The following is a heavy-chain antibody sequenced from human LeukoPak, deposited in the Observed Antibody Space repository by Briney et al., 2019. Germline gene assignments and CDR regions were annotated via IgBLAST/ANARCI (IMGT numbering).Heavy chain of an antibody. CDR3: ARAVAPDGYYFDY. V-gene: IGHV1-2*02. Sequence: GPVKVSCKASGYTFTGYYMHWVRQAPGQGLEWMGWINPNSGGTNYAQKFQGRVTMTRDTSISTAYMELSRLRSDDTAVYYCARAVAPDGYYFDYWGQGTLVTVSS. CDR1: GYTFTGYY. CDR2: INPNSGGT. D-gene: IGHD6-19*01. J-gene: IGHJ4*02.